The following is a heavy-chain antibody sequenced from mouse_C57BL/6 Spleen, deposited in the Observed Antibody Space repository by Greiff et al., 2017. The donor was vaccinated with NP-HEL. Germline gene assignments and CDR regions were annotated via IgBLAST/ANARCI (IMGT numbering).Heavy chain of an antibody. D-gene: IGHD2-1*01. J-gene: IGHJ2*01. V-gene: IGHV1-26*01. CDR3: ARGNGNFDYFDY. CDR2: INPNNGGT. Sequence: VQLQQSGPELVKPGASVKISCKASGYTFTDYYMNWVKQSHGKSLEWIGDINPNNGGTSYNQKFKGKATLTVDKSSSTAYMELRSLTSEDSAVYYGARGNGNFDYFDYWGQGTTLTVSS. CDR1: GYTFTDYY.